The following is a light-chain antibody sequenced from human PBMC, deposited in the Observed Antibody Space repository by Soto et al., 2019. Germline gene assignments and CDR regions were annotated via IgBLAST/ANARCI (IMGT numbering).Light chain of an antibody. Sequence: QSVLTQPASVSGSPGQSITISCTGTSSDVGGYNYVSWYQQHPGKAPKPMIYDVSNRPSGVSNRFSGSKSGNTASLTISGLQAEDEADYYCSSYTSSSTLVFGGGTQLTV. V-gene: IGLV2-14*01. J-gene: IGLJ2*01. CDR3: SSYTSSSTLV. CDR2: DVS. CDR1: SSDVGGYNY.